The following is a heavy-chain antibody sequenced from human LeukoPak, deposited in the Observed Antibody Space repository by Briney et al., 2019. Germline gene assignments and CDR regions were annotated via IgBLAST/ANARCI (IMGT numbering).Heavy chain of an antibody. J-gene: IGHJ3*02. D-gene: IGHD2-21*01. CDR2: IYYSGST. CDR3: ARDDSPYDAFDI. V-gene: IGHV4-39*07. CDR1: GGSISSSSYY. Sequence: SETLSLTCTVSGGSISSSSYYWGWIRQPPGKGLEWIGSIYYSGSTNYNPSLKGRVTISVDTSKNRFSLKLSSVTAADTAVYYCARDDSPYDAFDIWGQGTMVTVSS.